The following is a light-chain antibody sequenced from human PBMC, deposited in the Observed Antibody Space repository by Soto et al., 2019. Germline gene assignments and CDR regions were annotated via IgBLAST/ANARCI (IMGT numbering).Light chain of an antibody. CDR3: GTWDSSLSALV. J-gene: IGLJ2*01. V-gene: IGLV1-51*01. CDR2: DDN. Sequence: QSVLTQPPSVSAAPGQRVTISCSGSDSYVGNHFVSCYHQLPGRAPRLLIYDDNKRPSGIPHRFSGSKSGTSATLGITGRQTGDDADYYCGTWDSSLSALVFGGGTKLTVL. CDR1: DSYVGNHF.